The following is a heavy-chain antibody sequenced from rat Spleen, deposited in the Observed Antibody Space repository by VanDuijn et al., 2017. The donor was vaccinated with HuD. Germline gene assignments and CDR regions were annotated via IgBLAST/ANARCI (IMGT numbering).Heavy chain of an antibody. D-gene: IGHD1-2*01. CDR2: ISYEGSST. J-gene: IGHJ4*01. CDR3: TRDSSIAAISHMDA. Sequence: EVQLVESGGGLVQPGRSLKLSCAASGFTFSDYYMAWVRQAPKKGLEWVASISYEGSSTYYGDSVKGRITISRDNAKSTLYLQMNCLRSEDTATYYSTRDSSIAAISHMDACGQVASVTVSS. V-gene: IGHV5-22*01. CDR1: GFTFSDYY.